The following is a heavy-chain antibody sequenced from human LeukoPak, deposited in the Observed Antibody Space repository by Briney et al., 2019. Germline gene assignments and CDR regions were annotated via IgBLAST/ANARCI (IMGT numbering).Heavy chain of an antibody. CDR1: GFIFSSYS. D-gene: IGHD5-18*01. J-gene: IGHJ4*02. CDR2: ISSSSGYT. CDR3: ATDLGHSYGYYFDY. V-gene: IGHV3-21*01. Sequence: GSLRLSCAASGFIFSSYSMNWVRQAPGKGLEWVSSISSSSGYTYYADSVKGRFTISRDNAKKSLYLQMNSLRAEDTAVYYCATDLGHSYGYYFDYWGQGTLVTVSS.